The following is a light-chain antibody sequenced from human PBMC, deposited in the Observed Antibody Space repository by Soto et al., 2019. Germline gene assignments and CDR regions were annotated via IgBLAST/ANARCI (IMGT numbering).Light chain of an antibody. J-gene: IGKJ2*01. CDR2: WAS. CDR3: QQYYSTPPYT. Sequence: DIMMTQSPDSLAVSLGERATINCKSSQSVLYSSNNKNYLAWYQQKPGQPPKLLIYWASTRESGFPDRFSGSGSGTDFTLTISSLQAEDVAVYYCQQYYSTPPYTFGQGTKVDIK. V-gene: IGKV4-1*01. CDR1: QSVLYSSNNKNY.